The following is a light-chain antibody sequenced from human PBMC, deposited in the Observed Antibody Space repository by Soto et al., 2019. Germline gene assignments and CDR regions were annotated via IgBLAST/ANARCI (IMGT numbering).Light chain of an antibody. CDR3: QKRDNWTLTRT. V-gene: IGKV3-11*01. CDR2: HTS. Sequence: IVMTQSPASLSVSPGEPATLSCRASQSVGTNLAWYQQKPGQPPRLLIYHTSNRAAGIPARFSGSGSGTDFTLTISSLEPEDFADYYCQKRDNWTLTRTFGQGTK. CDR1: QSVGTN. J-gene: IGKJ1*01.